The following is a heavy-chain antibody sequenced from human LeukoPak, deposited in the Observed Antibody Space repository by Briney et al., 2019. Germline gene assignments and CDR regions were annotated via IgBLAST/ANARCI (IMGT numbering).Heavy chain of an antibody. Sequence: SETLSLTCAVYGGSFSGYYWSWIRQPPGKGLEWIGEINHRGSTNYNPSLKSRVTISVDTSKNQFSLKLSSVTAADTAVYYCTRQQLVPGRAFDIWGQGTMVTVSS. CDR1: GGSFSGYY. V-gene: IGHV4-34*01. CDR3: TRQQLVPGRAFDI. J-gene: IGHJ3*02. D-gene: IGHD6-13*01. CDR2: INHRGST.